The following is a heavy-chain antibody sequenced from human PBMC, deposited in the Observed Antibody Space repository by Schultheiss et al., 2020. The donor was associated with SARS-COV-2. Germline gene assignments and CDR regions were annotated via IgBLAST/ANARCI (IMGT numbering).Heavy chain of an antibody. Sequence: GESLKISCAASGFTFSSYSMNLVRQAPGKGLEWVSSISSSSSYIYYADSVKGRFTISRDNAKNSLYLQMNSLRAEDTAVYYCARDPRGMDVWGQGTTVTVSS. J-gene: IGHJ6*02. CDR3: ARDPRGMDV. V-gene: IGHV3-21*01. CDR1: GFTFSSYS. CDR2: ISSSSSYI.